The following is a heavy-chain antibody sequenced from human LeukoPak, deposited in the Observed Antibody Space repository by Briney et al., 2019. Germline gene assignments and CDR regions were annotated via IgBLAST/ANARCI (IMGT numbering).Heavy chain of an antibody. V-gene: IGHV1-2*02. Sequence: ASVKVSCKASGYTFSGHYIHWVRQALGQGLEWMGWINPNNGATNYAQKFQGGVTMTRDTSITTSYMEVSSLTSDDTAVFYCARYNWNDVVSALDSWGQGTLVTVSS. CDR1: GYTFSGHY. CDR2: INPNNGAT. CDR3: ARYNWNDVVSALDS. J-gene: IGHJ4*02. D-gene: IGHD1-1*01.